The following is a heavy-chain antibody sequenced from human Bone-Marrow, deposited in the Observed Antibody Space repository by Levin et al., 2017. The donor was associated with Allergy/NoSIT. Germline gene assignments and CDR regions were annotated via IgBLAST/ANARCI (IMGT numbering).Heavy chain of an antibody. Sequence: SQTLSLTCAVSGGSISSGGYSWNWIRQPPGKDLEWIGYLYHSGSTYYNPSLKSRVTISVDRSKNQFSLKLSSVTAADTAVYYCAGAGVMVRGVIPDAFDIWGQGTMVTVSA. CDR2: LYHSGST. CDR1: GGSISSGGYS. D-gene: IGHD3-10*01. CDR3: AGAGVMVRGVIPDAFDI. V-gene: IGHV4-30-2*01. J-gene: IGHJ3*02.